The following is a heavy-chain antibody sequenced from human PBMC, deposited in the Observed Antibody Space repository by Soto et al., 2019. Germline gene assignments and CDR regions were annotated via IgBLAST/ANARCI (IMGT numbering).Heavy chain of an antibody. CDR1: GAALNSGNYS. CDR3: ARLRIATNNYKCFDP. J-gene: IGHJ5*02. V-gene: IGHV4-31*03. CDR2: IYVTGAV. D-gene: IGHD2-21*01. Sequence: TLSLTCSVSGAALNSGNYSWSWIRQVPGKGLEWIGHIYVTGAVDYTPSPRDRITISQDTSERQFSLNLRLVTDADTAGYYCARLRIATNNYKCFDPWGQGTLVTVSS.